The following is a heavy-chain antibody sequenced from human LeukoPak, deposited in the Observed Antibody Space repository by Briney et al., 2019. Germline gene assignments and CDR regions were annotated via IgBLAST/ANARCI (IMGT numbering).Heavy chain of an antibody. CDR2: TYYTGTT. CDR3: AGLRSRAFDI. D-gene: IGHD6-6*01. Sequence: SETLSLTCTVSGGSTISHYWSWLRQPPGKGLEWIAYTYYTGTTNYNPSLKSRVTISIDTSKDQFTLRLSSVTAADTAVYYCAGLRSRAFDIWGPGTMVSVSS. CDR1: GGSTISHY. V-gene: IGHV4-59*08. J-gene: IGHJ3*02.